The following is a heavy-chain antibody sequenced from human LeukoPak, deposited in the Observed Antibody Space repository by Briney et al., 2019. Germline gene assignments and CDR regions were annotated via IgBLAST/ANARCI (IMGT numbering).Heavy chain of an antibody. D-gene: IGHD5-24*01. CDR1: GGSFSGYY. CDR3: ARGLNLRWLQMTFDY. J-gene: IGHJ4*02. CDR2: INHSGST. V-gene: IGHV4-34*01. Sequence: PSETLSLTCAVYGGSFSGYYWSWIRQPPGKGLEWIGEINHSGSTNYNPSLKSRVTISVDTSKNQFPLKLSSVTAADTAVYYCARGLNLRWLQMTFDYWGQGTLVTVSS.